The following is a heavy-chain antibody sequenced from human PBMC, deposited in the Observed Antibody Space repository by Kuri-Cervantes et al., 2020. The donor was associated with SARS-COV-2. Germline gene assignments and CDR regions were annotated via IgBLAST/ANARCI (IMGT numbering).Heavy chain of an antibody. Sequence: SETLSLTCTVSGGSISSYYWSWIRQPPGKGLEWIGYIYYTGSTNYNPSLKSRVTISVDTSKKQFSLKLSSVTAADTAVYYCARRAPLAVAGYYYYGMDVWGQGTTVTVSS. J-gene: IGHJ6*02. CDR2: IYYTGST. CDR1: GGSISSYY. D-gene: IGHD6-19*01. V-gene: IGHV4-59*12. CDR3: ARRAPLAVAGYYYYGMDV.